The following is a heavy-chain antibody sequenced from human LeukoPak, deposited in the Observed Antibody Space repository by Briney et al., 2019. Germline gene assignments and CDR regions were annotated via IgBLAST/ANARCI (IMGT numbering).Heavy chain of an antibody. J-gene: IGHJ4*02. CDR1: GYTFTVYY. CDR3: ASELAAAGTLDY. D-gene: IGHD6-13*01. CDR2: INPNSGGT. Sequence: ASVSVSCKASGYTFTVYYMHWVRQAPGQGLEWMGWINPNSGGTNYAQKFQGRVTMTRDTSISTAYMELSRLRSDDTAVYCCASELAAAGTLDYWGQGTLVTVSS. V-gene: IGHV1-2*02.